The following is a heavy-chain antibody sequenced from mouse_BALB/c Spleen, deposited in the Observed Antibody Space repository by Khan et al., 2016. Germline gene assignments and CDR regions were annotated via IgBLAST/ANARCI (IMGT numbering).Heavy chain of an antibody. CDR1: LFTFSSFG. CDR2: ISSGSSAI. V-gene: IGHV5-17*02. CDR3: GRGDY. Sequence: VVLVAPFLFFFPPLGSRKLSCAASLFTFSSFGMHWVRQAPEKGLEWVAFISSGSSAIYYADTVKGRFTISRDNPKNTLFLQMTSLRSEDTAMYYCGRGDYWGQGTTLTVSS. J-gene: IGHJ2*01.